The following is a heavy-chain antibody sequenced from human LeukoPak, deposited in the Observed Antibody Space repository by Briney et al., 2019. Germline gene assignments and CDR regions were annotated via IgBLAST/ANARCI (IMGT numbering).Heavy chain of an antibody. CDR3: ARTGYSSSWYLGEFDY. CDR1: GYTFTGYY. D-gene: IGHD6-13*01. Sequence: ASVKVSCKASGYTFTGYYMHWVRQAPGQGLEWMGWINPNSGGTNYAQKFQGRVTMTRNTSISTAYMELSSLRSEDTAVYYCARTGYSSSWYLGEFDYWGQGTLVTVSS. CDR2: INPNSGGT. J-gene: IGHJ4*02. V-gene: IGHV1-2*02.